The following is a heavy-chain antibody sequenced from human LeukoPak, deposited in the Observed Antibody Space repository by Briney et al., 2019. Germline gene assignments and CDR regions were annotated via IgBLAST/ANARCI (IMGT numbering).Heavy chain of an antibody. V-gene: IGHV3-23*01. J-gene: IGHJ3*02. CDR1: GFTFSNYA. CDR3: ARGAVTGHDAFDI. D-gene: IGHD6-19*01. Sequence: GGSLRLSCAASGFTFSNYAMTWVRQAPGKGLEWVSSISSRGDNSYYADSVKGRFTISRDKSKNTLYLQMNSLRAEDTAVYYCARGAVTGHDAFDIWGQGTMVTVSS. CDR2: ISSRGDNS.